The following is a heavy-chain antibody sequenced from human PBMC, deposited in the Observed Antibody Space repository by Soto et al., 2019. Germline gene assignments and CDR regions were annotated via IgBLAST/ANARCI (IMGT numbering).Heavy chain of an antibody. V-gene: IGHV5-51*01. J-gene: IGHJ5*02. CDR1: GYSFTSYW. CDR3: ARKARYRYCSGGSCQGVYNWFDP. CDR2: IYPGDSDT. D-gene: IGHD2-15*01. Sequence: GESLKISCKGSGYSFTSYWIGWVRQMPGKGLEWMGIIYPGDSDTRYSPFFQGQVTMSGDKSSSTAYLQWSSLKASDTAMYYCARKARYRYCSGGSCQGVYNWFDPWGQGTLVTVSS.